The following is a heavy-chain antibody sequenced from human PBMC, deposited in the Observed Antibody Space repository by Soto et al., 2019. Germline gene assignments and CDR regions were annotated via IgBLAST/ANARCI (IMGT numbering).Heavy chain of an antibody. J-gene: IGHJ6*02. CDR1: GFTFSSYA. D-gene: IGHD6-19*01. V-gene: IGHV3-23*01. Sequence: GGSLRLSCAASGFTFSSYAMSWVRQAPGKGLEWVSAISGSGGSTYYADSVKGRFTISRDNSKNTLYLQMNSLRAEDTAVYYCAKGLDSSGWDYHYYGMDVWGQGTTVTV. CDR2: ISGSGGST. CDR3: AKGLDSSGWDYHYYGMDV.